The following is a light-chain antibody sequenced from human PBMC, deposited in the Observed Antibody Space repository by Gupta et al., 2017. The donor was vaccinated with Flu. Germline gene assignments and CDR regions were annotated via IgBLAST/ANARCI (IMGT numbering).Light chain of an antibody. V-gene: IGLV8-61*01. J-gene: IGLJ3*02. CDR1: SGSVSTSYY. Sequence: QTVVTQEPSFSVSPGGTVTLTCGLSSGSVSTSYYPSWYQQTPGQAPRTLIYSTNTRSSGVPDRFSGSILGKKAALTITGAQADDESDYYCVLYVGSGISVFGGGTKLTVL. CDR2: STN. CDR3: VLYVGSGISV.